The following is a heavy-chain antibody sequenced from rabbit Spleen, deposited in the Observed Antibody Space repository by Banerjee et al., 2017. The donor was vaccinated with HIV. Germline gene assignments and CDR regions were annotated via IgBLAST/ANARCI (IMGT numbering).Heavy chain of an antibody. D-gene: IGHD1-1*01. J-gene: IGHJ6*01. V-gene: IGHV1S45*01. CDR1: GFTISSRYY. CDR3: ARDTSSSFSSYGMDL. Sequence: QEQLVESGGGLVKPGASLTLTCTASGFTISSRYYMCWVRQAPGKGLEWIACIYTGGSGSTAYASWAKGRFTVSKTSSTTVTLQLNSLTAADTAPYFCARDTSSSFSSYGMDLWGPGTLVTVS. CDR2: IYTGGSGST.